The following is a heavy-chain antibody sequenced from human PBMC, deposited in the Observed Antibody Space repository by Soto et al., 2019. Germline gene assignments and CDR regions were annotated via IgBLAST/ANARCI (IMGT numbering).Heavy chain of an antibody. CDR1: RGSISNYY. CDR2: VYYSGST. J-gene: IGHJ5*02. Sequence: PSETLSLTCTVSRGSISNYYWSWIRQPPGKGPEWIGYVYYSGSTNYNPSLKSRVTISVDTSKNQFSLKLSSVTAADTAVYYCARLPDYDILIGYLAWFDPWGQGTLVTVSS. D-gene: IGHD3-9*01. CDR3: ARLPDYDILIGYLAWFDP. V-gene: IGHV4-59*08.